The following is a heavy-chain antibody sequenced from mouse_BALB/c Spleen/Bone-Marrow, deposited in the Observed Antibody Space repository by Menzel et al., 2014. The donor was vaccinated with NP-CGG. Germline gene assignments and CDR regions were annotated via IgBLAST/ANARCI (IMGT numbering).Heavy chain of an antibody. D-gene: IGHD1-1*01. CDR2: IDPANGNT. J-gene: IGHJ4*01. CDR1: GFNIKDTY. V-gene: IGHV14-3*02. Sequence: VQLQQSGAELVKPGASVKLSCTASGFNIKDTYMHWVKQRPEQRLEWIGRIDPANGNTKYDPKFQGKATITADTSSNTAYLQLSSLTSEDTAVYYCAREGLGSSYAMEYWGQGTSGTGSS. CDR3: AREGLGSSYAMEY.